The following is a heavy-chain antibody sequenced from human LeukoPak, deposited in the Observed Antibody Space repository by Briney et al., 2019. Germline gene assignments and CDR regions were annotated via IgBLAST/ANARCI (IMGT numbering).Heavy chain of an antibody. CDR1: GFTLSKYA. V-gene: IGHV3-30*01. CDR3: AREGYCSSTNCPRAFDI. Sequence: PGGSLRLSCAASGFTLSKYAMHWVRQAPGKGLDWVAVISYDGINKYYADPVKGRFTISRDNAKNTLSLQMNSLRAEDTAVYYCAREGYCSSTNCPRAFDIWGQGTMVTVSS. J-gene: IGHJ3*02. D-gene: IGHD2-2*01. CDR2: ISYDGINK.